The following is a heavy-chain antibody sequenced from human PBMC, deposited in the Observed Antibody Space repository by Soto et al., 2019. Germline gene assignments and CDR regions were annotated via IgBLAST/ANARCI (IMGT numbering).Heavy chain of an antibody. CDR3: ERMRNISTGDPGHFDN. CDR1: GYTFTSYG. D-gene: IGHD3-9*01. V-gene: IGHV1-18*01. Sequence: GASVKVSCKASGYTFTSYGFTWVRQAPGEGLVWMGWISAYNGDTHYAQNFRDRVKMTTDVSTSTAYMELRSLRSDDTAVYYCERMRNISTGDPGHFDNWGQETLVNVSS. CDR2: ISAYNGDT. J-gene: IGHJ4*02.